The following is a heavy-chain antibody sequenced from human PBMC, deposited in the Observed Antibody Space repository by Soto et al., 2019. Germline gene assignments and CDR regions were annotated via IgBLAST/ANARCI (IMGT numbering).Heavy chain of an antibody. CDR2: ISGSGGST. D-gene: IGHD4-17*01. CDR3: ANPLDYGCNSGAFGS. Sequence: GGSLRLSCAASGFTFSSYAMSWVRQAPGKGLEWVSAISGSGGSTYYADSAKGRFTISRDNSKNTLYLQMNSLRAEDTAVYYCANPLDYGCNSGAFGSWGQGTRCTVSS. CDR1: GFTFSSYA. V-gene: IGHV3-23*01. J-gene: IGHJ3*02.